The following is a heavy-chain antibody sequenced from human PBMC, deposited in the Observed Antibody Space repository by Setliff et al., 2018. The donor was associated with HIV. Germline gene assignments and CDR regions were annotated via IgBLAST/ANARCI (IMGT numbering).Heavy chain of an antibody. V-gene: IGHV4-4*07. Sequence: SETLSLTCTVSGGSISSYYWSWIRQPAGKGLEWIGRIYTSGSTNYNPSLKSRVTMSADTSKNQISLMLRSMTAADTAVYYCAGHDCGGDCSINWFDPWGQGTLVTVSS. CDR3: AGHDCGGDCSINWFDP. CDR1: GGSISSYY. CDR2: IYTSGST. D-gene: IGHD2-21*02. J-gene: IGHJ5*02.